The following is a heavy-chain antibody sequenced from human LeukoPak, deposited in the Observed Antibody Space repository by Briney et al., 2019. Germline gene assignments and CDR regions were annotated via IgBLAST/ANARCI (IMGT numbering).Heavy chain of an antibody. J-gene: IGHJ6*01. D-gene: IGHD2-21*01. V-gene: IGHV3-33*01. Sequence: PGGSLRLSCAASGFTFSSYGMHWVRQAPAKGLEWVAVTWYVGRNNYYAASVKWRFTISRDDSKTTVYLLMNSLRAEDTAVYYCAREVAPLYFHYGMDVWGEGTTVTVSS. CDR3: AREVAPLYFHYGMDV. CDR1: GFTFSSYG. CDR2: TWYVGRNN.